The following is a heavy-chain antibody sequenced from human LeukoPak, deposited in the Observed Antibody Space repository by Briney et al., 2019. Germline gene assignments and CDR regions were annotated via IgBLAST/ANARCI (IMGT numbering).Heavy chain of an antibody. D-gene: IGHD3-10*01. CDR2: IKQDGSEK. Sequence: TGGSLRLSCAASGFTFSSYWMGWVRQAPGKGLEWVANIKQDGSEKYYVDSVKGRFTISRDNAKNSLYLQMNSLRAEDTAVYYCARDDYYYGSGSYYKGLDYWGQGTLVTVSS. J-gene: IGHJ4*02. V-gene: IGHV3-7*03. CDR1: GFTFSSYW. CDR3: ARDDYYYGSGSYYKGLDY.